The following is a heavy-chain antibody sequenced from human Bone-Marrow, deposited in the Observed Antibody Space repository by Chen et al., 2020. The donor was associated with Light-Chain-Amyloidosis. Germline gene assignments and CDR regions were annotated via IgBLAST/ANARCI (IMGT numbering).Heavy chain of an antibody. Sequence: EVQLEQSGPEVKTSGESLQISCKGSGYTFPNYWIGWVLQMPGKGLEWMGVIYPDDSDARYSPSFEGQVTISADKSITTAYLQWRSLKASDTAMYYCARRRDGYNFDYWGQGTLVTVSS. CDR2: IYPDDSDA. CDR1: GYTFPNYW. D-gene: IGHD5-12*01. CDR3: ARRRDGYNFDY. V-gene: IGHV5-51*01. J-gene: IGHJ4*02.